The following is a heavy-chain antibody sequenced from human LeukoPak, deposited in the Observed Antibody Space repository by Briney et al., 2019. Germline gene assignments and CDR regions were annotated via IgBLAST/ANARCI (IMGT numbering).Heavy chain of an antibody. V-gene: IGHV3-33*01. J-gene: IGHJ6*02. D-gene: IGHD2-15*01. CDR1: GFTFSSYG. CDR2: IWYDGSNK. CDR3: AREWGCCSGGSCYPYGMDV. Sequence: GGSLRLSCAASGFTFSSYGMHWVRQAPGKGLEWVAVIWYDGSNKYYADSVKGRFTISRDNSKNTLYLQMNSLRAEDTAVYYCAREWGCCSGGSCYPYGMDVWGQGTTVTVSS.